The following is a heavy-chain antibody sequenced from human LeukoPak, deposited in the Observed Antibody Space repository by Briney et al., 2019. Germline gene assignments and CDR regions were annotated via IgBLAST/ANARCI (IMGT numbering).Heavy chain of an antibody. CDR3: AKFHYDFWSGYYISPDAFDI. V-gene: IGHV3-23*01. Sequence: GSLRLCCAASGFTFSSYAMSWVRQAPGKGLEWVSAISGSGGSTYYADSVKGRFTISRDNSKNTLYLQMDSLRAEDTAVYYCAKFHYDFWSGYYISPDAFDIWGQGTMVTVSS. CDR1: GFTFSSYA. CDR2: ISGSGGST. D-gene: IGHD3-3*01. J-gene: IGHJ3*02.